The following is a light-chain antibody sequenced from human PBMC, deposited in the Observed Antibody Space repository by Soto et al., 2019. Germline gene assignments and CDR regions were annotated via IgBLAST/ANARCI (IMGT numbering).Light chain of an antibody. CDR3: QKYSSVIT. V-gene: IGKV1-27*01. Sequence: DIQMTQSPSSLSASVGDRVTITCRASQGISSYLAWYQQKLGKVPKLLISAASTLQSGVPSRFSGSGSGTEFTLTISSLQPEDVATYYCQKYSSVITFGQGTRLEIK. CDR2: AAS. CDR1: QGISSY. J-gene: IGKJ5*01.